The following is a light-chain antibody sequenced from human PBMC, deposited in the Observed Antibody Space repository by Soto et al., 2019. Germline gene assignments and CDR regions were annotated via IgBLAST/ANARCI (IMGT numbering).Light chain of an antibody. CDR2: GNS. J-gene: IGLJ2*01. V-gene: IGLV1-40*01. Sequence: QSALTQPPSVSGAPGQRVTISCTGSSSNIGAGYDVHWYQQLPGTAPKLLIFGNSNRPSGVPDRFSGSKSGNTASLTVSGLQAEDEADYYCSSYAGSDNFVLFGGGTKVTVL. CDR3: SSYAGSDNFVL. CDR1: SSNIGAGYD.